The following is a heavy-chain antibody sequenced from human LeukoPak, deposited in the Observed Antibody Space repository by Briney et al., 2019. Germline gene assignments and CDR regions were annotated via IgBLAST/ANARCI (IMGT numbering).Heavy chain of an antibody. J-gene: IGHJ4*02. V-gene: IGHV3-7*01. CDR2: IKEDGSEK. CDR3: ARAYCSGGSCFDY. CDR1: GYTFSTYW. Sequence: PGGSLRLSCAASGYTFSTYWMSWVRQAPGKGLEWVANIKEDGSEKHYVDSVKGRFTISRDNAKHSLYVQMNSLRAEDTAVYYCARAYCSGGSCFDYWGQGTLVTVSS. D-gene: IGHD2-15*01.